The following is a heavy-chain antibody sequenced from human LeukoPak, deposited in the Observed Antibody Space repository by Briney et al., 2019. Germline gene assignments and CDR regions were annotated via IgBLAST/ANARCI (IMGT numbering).Heavy chain of an antibody. CDR2: INPNSGGT. CDR1: GYTFTGYY. CDR3: ARSSITIFGVVIGGY. V-gene: IGHV1-2*02. Sequence: ASVNVSCKASGYTFTGYYMHWVRQAPGQGLEWMGWINPNSGGTNYAQKFQGRVTMTRDTSISTAYMELSRLRSDDTAVYYCARSSITIFGVVIGGYWGQGTLVTVSS. J-gene: IGHJ4*02. D-gene: IGHD3-3*01.